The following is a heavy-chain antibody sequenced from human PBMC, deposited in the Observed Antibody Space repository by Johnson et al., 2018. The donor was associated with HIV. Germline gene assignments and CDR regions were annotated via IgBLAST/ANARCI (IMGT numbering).Heavy chain of an antibody. CDR3: AREMAWEDAFDI. J-gene: IGHJ3*02. V-gene: IGHV3-7*01. D-gene: IGHD5-24*01. CDR1: GFTFDDYG. CDR2: IKEDGSEK. Sequence: VQLVESGGGVVQPGRSLRLSCAASGFTFDDYGMSWVRQAPGKGLEWVANIKEDGSEKYYVDSVKGRFTISRDNAKNSLYLQMNSLRAEDTAVYYCAREMAWEDAFDIWGQGTMVTVSS.